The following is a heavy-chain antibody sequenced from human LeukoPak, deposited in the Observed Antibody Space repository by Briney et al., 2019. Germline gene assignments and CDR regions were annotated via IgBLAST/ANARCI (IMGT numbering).Heavy chain of an antibody. CDR3: ARQEYCSGGSCYTWFDP. J-gene: IGHJ5*02. D-gene: IGHD2-15*01. CDR1: GYIFSSNW. Sequence: GESLKISCKGSGYIFSSNWIGWVRQLPGKGLEWMGIIYPADSDIRYSPSFQGQVTISADKSISTAYLQWSSLKASDTAMYYCARQEYCSGGSCYTWFDPWGQGTLVIVSS. V-gene: IGHV5-51*01. CDR2: IYPADSDI.